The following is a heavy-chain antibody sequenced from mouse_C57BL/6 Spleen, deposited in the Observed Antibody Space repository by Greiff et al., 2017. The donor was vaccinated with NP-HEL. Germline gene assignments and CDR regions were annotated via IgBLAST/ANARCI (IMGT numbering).Heavy chain of an antibody. J-gene: IGHJ4*01. D-gene: IGHD2-2*01. Sequence: EVMLVESGEGLVKPGGSLKLSCAASGFTFSSYAMSWVRQTPEKRLEWVAYISSGGDYIYYADTVKGRFTISRDTARNTLYLQMSSLKSEDTAMYYCTRDGGYGYDGGYYAMDYWGQGTSVTVSS. CDR1: GFTFSSYA. V-gene: IGHV5-9-1*02. CDR2: ISSGGDYI. CDR3: TRDGGYGYDGGYYAMDY.